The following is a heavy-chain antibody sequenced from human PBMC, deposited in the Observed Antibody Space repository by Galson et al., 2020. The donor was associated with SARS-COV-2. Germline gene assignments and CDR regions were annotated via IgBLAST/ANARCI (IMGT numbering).Heavy chain of an antibody. V-gene: IGHV1-69*13. Sequence: SVKVSCKASGDTFSSYAISWVRQAPGQGLEWMGGIIPIFGTANYAQKFQGRVTITADESTSTAYMELSSLRSEDTAVYYCASSTRDLHDYGDSGWFDPWGQGTLVTVSS. CDR1: GDTFSSYA. CDR2: IIPIFGTA. D-gene: IGHD4-17*01. J-gene: IGHJ5*02. CDR3: ASSTRDLHDYGDSGWFDP.